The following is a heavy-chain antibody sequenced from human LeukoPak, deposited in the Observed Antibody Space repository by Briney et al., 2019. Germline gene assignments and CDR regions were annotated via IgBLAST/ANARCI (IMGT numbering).Heavy chain of an antibody. Sequence: GGSLRLSCAASGLTFSSYAMSWGRQAPGKGLEWVSAISGSGGSTYYADSVKGGFTISRDNSKSTLYLQMNSLRAEDTAVYFCATQYYYDYFFDYWGQGTLVTVSS. V-gene: IGHV3-23*01. CDR3: ATQYYYDYFFDY. J-gene: IGHJ4*02. CDR1: GLTFSSYA. D-gene: IGHD3-22*01. CDR2: ISGSGGST.